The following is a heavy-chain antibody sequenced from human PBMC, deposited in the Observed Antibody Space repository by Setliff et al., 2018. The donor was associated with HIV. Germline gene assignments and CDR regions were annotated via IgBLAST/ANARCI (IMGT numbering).Heavy chain of an antibody. CDR2: ISAGKGMT. V-gene: IGHV1-3*01. CDR3: ARDIYDSGWFTLEY. J-gene: IGHJ4*02. D-gene: IGHD6-19*01. Sequence: ASVKVSCKASGYTCSTYAMHWVRQAPGQRLAWLGWISAGKGMTKYSKKFQGRVTLTRDTAASTAYMELSSLRSEDTAVYYCARDIYDSGWFTLEYWGQGTLVTVSS. CDR1: GYTCSTYA.